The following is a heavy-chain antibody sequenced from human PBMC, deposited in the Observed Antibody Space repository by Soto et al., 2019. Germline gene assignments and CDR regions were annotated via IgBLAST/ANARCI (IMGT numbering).Heavy chain of an antibody. CDR1: GFTFSNAW. D-gene: IGHD5-18*01. Sequence: GALRLSCAASGFTFSNAWMSWVRQAPGKGLEWVGRIKSKTDGGTTDYAAPVKGRFTISRDDSKNTLYLQMNSLKTEDTAVYYCTTEQLWLGYYYYYGMDVWGQGTTVTVSS. V-gene: IGHV3-15*01. J-gene: IGHJ6*02. CDR2: IKSKTDGGTT. CDR3: TTEQLWLGYYYYYGMDV.